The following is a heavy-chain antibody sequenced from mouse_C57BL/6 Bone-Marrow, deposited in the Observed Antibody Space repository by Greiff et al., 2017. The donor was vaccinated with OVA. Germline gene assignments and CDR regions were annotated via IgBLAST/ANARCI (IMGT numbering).Heavy chain of an antibody. CDR3: ARLVTTVVADWYFDV. J-gene: IGHJ1*03. Sequence: EVKLQESGPGLAKPSQTLSLTCSVTGYSITSDYWNWIRKFPGNKLEYMGYISYSGSTYYNPSLKSRISITRDTSKDQYYLQLNSVTTEDTATDYCARLVTTVVADWYFDVWGTGTTVTVSS. CDR1: GYSITSDY. D-gene: IGHD1-1*01. V-gene: IGHV3-8*01. CDR2: ISYSGST.